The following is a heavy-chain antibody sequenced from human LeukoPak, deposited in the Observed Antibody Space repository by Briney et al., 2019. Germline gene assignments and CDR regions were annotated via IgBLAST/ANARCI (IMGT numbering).Heavy chain of an antibody. CDR2: IIPIFGTA. CDR1: GGTFSSYA. V-gene: IGHV1-69*05. CDR3: AREVTPFDAFDI. D-gene: IGHD2-21*02. J-gene: IGHJ3*02. Sequence: SVKVSCKASGGTFSSYAISWVRQAPGQGLEWMGRIIPIFGTANYAQKFQGRVTITTDESTSTACMELSSLRSEDSAVYYCAREVTPFDAFDIWGQGTMVTVTS.